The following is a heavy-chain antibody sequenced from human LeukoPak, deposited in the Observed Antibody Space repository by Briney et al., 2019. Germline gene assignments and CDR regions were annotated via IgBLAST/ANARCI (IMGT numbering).Heavy chain of an antibody. D-gene: IGHD3-10*01. J-gene: IGHJ4*02. V-gene: IGHV1-2*02. CDR1: GYTFTGYY. CDR3: AREGVGSGRSFDY. Sequence: ASVKVSCKASGYTFTGYYMHWVRQAPGQGLEWMGWINPNSGGTNYAQKFQGRVTMTRDTSISTAYMELSRLRSDDTAVYYCAREGVGSGRSFDYWGQGTLVTVSS. CDR2: INPNSGGT.